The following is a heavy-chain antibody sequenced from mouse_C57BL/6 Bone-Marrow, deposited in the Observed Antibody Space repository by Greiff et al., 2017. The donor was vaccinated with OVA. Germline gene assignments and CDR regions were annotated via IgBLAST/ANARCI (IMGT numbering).Heavy chain of an antibody. J-gene: IGHJ2*01. V-gene: IGHV1-54*01. CDR1: GYAFTNYL. CDR2: INPGSGGT. CDR3: ARRRVFDY. Sequence: VQLKQSGAELVRPGTSVKVSCKASGYAFTNYLIEWVKQRPGQGLEWIGVINPGSGGTNYNEKFKGKATLTADKSSSTAYMQLSSLTSEDSAVYFCARRRVFDYWGQGTTLTVSS.